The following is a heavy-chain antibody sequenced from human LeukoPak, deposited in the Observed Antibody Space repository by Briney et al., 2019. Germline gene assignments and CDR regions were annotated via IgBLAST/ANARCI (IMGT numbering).Heavy chain of an antibody. CDR1: GGSFSGYY. CDR3: ARGTRLRWYRLDY. J-gene: IGHJ4*02. V-gene: IGHV4-34*01. CDR2: INHSGST. Sequence: SETLSLTCAVYGGSFSGYYWSWIRQPPGKGLEWIGEINHSGSTNYNPSLKSRVTISVDTSKNQFSLKLSSVTAADTAVYYCARGTRLRWYRLDYWGQGTLVTVSS. D-gene: IGHD4-23*01.